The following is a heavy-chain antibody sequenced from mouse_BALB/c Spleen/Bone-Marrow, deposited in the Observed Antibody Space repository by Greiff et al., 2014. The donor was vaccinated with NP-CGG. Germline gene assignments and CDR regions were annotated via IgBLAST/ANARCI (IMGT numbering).Heavy chain of an antibody. D-gene: IGHD3-1*01. Sequence: VQVVESGPELVKPGASVKISCKASGYTFTSYYIHWVKQRPGQGLEWIGYIYPRDGSTNYNEKFKGKATLTADTSSSTAYMQLSSLTSEDSAVYFCARMGTDYWGQGTTLTVSS. CDR2: IYPRDGST. J-gene: IGHJ2*01. CDR3: ARMGTDY. V-gene: IGHV1S12*01. CDR1: GYTFTSYY.